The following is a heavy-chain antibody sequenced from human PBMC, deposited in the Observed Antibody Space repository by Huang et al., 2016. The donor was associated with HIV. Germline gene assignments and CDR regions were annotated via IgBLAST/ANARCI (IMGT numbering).Heavy chain of an antibody. CDR2: LNPNSGKT. J-gene: IGHJ4*02. D-gene: IGHD6-19*01. V-gene: IGHV1-8*01. CDR1: GYIFSNYD. Sequence: QVQLVQSGPEVKKPGASVKVSCQTSGYIFSNYDINWVRQAPGQGLPWMGWLNPNSGKTAYGQKFQGRVTLTRSTSTVAAYMVLNSLTSQDTAVYYCARLTSGWYQDYWGQGTLVTVSS. CDR3: ARLTSGWYQDY.